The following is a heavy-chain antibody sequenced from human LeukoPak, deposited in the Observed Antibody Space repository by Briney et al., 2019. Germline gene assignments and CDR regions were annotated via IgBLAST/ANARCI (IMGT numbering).Heavy chain of an antibody. Sequence: GGSLRLSCAASGFTFSSYAMHWVRQAPGKGLEWVAVISYDGSNKYYADSVKGRFTISRDNSKNTLYLQMNSLRAEDTAVYYCASRGLYYYYAMDVWGQGTTVTVSS. CDR1: GFTFSSYA. J-gene: IGHJ6*02. V-gene: IGHV3-30-3*01. CDR2: ISYDGSNK. CDR3: ASRGLYYYYAMDV.